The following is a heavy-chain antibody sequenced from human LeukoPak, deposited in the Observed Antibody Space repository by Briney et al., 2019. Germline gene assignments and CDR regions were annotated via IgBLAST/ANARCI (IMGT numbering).Heavy chain of an antibody. CDR1: GFTFSSYA. CDR2: ISGSGGST. CDR3: AKDPKYSSGWYLDY. Sequence: GGSLRLSCAASGFTFSSYAMSWVRQAPGKGLEWVSAISGSGGSTYYADSVKGRFTISRDNSKNTLYLQMNSLRAEDTAVYYCAKDPKYSSGWYLDYWGQGTLVTVSS. D-gene: IGHD6-19*01. J-gene: IGHJ4*02. V-gene: IGHV3-23*01.